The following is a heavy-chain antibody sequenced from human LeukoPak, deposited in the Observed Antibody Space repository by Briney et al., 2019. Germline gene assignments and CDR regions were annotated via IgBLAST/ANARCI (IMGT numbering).Heavy chain of an antibody. CDR3: SRGIHRMDYDSSGYYHY. Sequence: PGGSLRLSCAASGFTFSSYAMSWVRQAPGKGLEWVSAISGSGGSTYYADSVKGRVTISRDNSKNTLYLQMNSLRAEDTAVFYCSRGIHRMDYDSSGYYHYWGQGTLVTVSS. J-gene: IGHJ4*02. CDR2: ISGSGGST. V-gene: IGHV3-23*01. CDR1: GFTFSSYA. D-gene: IGHD3-22*01.